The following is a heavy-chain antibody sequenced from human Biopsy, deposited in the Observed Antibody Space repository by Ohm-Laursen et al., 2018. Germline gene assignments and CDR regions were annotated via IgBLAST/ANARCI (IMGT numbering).Heavy chain of an antibody. Sequence: ASVKVSCKASGYTFTGHHVHWVRQAPGQGLEWMGWINAKTGDTNYAQKFQGRVTMTRDTSISTAYVDLSSLRSHDAAVYYCTRGGYYYDSLAYYFWFDPLGQGTLVTVSS. V-gene: IGHV1-2*02. CDR2: INAKTGDT. D-gene: IGHD3-22*01. CDR1: GYTFTGHH. CDR3: TRGGYYYDSLAYYFWFDP. J-gene: IGHJ5*02.